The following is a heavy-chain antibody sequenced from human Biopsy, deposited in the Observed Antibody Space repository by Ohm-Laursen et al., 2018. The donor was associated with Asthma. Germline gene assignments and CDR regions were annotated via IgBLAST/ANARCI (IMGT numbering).Heavy chain of an antibody. Sequence: SDTLSLTCTVSGVSIRSCYWTWIRQPPGKGLEWIGNIHYSGSTYSNPSLKSRVTISVDTSKKQISLRLSPVIAADTAVYYCAGFCSGGNCPDHWGQGTLVTVSS. CDR2: IHYSGST. CDR3: AGFCSGGNCPDH. D-gene: IGHD2-15*01. J-gene: IGHJ4*02. V-gene: IGHV4-59*07. CDR1: GVSIRSCY.